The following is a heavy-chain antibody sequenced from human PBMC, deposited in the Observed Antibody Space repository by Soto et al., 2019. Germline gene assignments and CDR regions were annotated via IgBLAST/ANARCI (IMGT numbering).Heavy chain of an antibody. V-gene: IGHV3-48*03. CDR3: AREEINCGGDCFSL. CDR1: GFTFSSYE. J-gene: IGHJ4*02. Sequence: PGGSLRLSRAASGFTFSSYEMNWVRQAPGRGLEWISYISSSGDLIYYADSVRGRFTVSRDSAKNSMYLQMNSLRAEDTAVYYCAREEINCGGDCFSLWGQGTLVTVSS. CDR2: ISSSGDLI. D-gene: IGHD2-21*02.